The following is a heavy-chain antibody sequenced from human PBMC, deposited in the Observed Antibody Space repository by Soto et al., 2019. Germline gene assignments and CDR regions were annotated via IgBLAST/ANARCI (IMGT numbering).Heavy chain of an antibody. V-gene: IGHV3-30*18. CDR1: GFTFNNYG. J-gene: IGHJ4*02. CDR3: AKDLLVGVAGPDQFDS. CDR2: ISYDGNK. D-gene: IGHD1-26*01. Sequence: QVQLVESGGGVVQPGRSLRLSCAASGFTFNNYGMHWVRQAPGKGLEWVAVISYDGNKYYADSVKGRFTISRDNSKNTLYLQMNSLRAEDTAVYYCAKDLLVGVAGPDQFDSWGQGTLVTVSS.